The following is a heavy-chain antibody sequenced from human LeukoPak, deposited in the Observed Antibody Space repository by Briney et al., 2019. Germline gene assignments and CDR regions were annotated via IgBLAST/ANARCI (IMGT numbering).Heavy chain of an antibody. CDR2: INSDGSSS. CDR1: GFTFSNYW. J-gene: IGHJ5*02. CDR3: AKGVGWFPS. D-gene: IGHD3-10*01. Sequence: PGGSLRLSCAASGFTFSNYWMHWVRQAPGKGLVWVSRINSDGSSSSYADSVKGRFTIFRDNAKNTLYLQMNSLRAEDTAIYYCAKGVGWFPSWGQGTLVTVSS. V-gene: IGHV3-74*01.